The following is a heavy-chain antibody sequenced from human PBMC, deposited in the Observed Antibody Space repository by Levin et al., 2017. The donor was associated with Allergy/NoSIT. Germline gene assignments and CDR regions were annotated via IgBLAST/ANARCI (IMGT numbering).Heavy chain of an antibody. D-gene: IGHD6-19*01. CDR2: INSDGRRT. V-gene: IGHV3-74*01. Sequence: LSLTCAASGFTFSSYWMHWVRQAPGKGLVWVSRINSDGRRTSYADSVKGRFTISRDNAKSTLYLQMNSLRAEDTAVYYCARSRQWLVGDAFDIWGQGTMVTVSS. J-gene: IGHJ3*02. CDR1: GFTFSSYW. CDR3: ARSRQWLVGDAFDI.